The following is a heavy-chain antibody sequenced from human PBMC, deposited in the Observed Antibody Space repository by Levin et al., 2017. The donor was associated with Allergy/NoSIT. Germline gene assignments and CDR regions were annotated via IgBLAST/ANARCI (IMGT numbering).Heavy chain of an antibody. CDR3: AQGGGLFSPRYFHH. D-gene: IGHD3-16*01. J-gene: IGHJ1*01. CDR1: GFTFSGSA. V-gene: IGHV3-23*01. CDR2: VGDTGGST. Sequence: SCAASGFTFSGSAMSWVRQAPGKGLQWVSTVGDTGGSTYYTDSVKGRFTISRDNSKNTLYLQMHSLRAEDTAVYYCAQGGGLFSPRYFHHWGQGTLVTVSS.